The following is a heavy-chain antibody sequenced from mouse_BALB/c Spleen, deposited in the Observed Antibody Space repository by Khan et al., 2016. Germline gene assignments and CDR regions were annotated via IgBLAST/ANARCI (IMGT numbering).Heavy chain of an antibody. D-gene: IGHD1-1*02. V-gene: IGHV3-2*02. CDR2: ISFSGGT. Sequence: EVQLQESGPGLVRPSQSLSLTCTVTGYSITSDYAWNWIRQFPGNRLEWMGYISFSGGTRYNPSLKSRISITRDISKNQFFLQLNSVTTEDTATXYCGSRTYYVGRYYFDYWGRDTTLTVSS. CDR1: GYSITSDYA. J-gene: IGHJ2*01. CDR3: GSRTYYVGRYYFDY.